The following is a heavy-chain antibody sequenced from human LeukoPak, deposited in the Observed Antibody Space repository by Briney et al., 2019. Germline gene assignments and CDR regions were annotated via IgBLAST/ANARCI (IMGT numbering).Heavy chain of an antibody. CDR1: GYTFSSYY. CDR2: INPSGGST. CDR3: ASEVPKRTFDY. J-gene: IGHJ4*02. Sequence: ASVKVSCKASGYTFSSYYMHWVRQAPGQGLEWMGIINPSGGSTSYAQKFQGRVTMTRDMSTSTVYMELSSLRSEDTAVYYCASEVPKRTFDYWGQGTLVTVSS. V-gene: IGHV1-46*01. D-gene: IGHD6-25*01.